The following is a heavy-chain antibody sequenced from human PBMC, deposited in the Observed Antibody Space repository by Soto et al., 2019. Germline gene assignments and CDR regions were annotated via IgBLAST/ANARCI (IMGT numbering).Heavy chain of an antibody. Sequence: QLQLPESGSGLVKPSQTLSLTCAVSGGSISSGVYSWSWIRQPPEKGLEWIGYIYHSGSAYYHPSLTSRVSISRDRSKHQFSLELSSVTAADKAVYYCARTSYYDISSYYYPYDAFHIWGRGTMVTVSS. CDR2: IYHSGSA. CDR3: ARTSYYDISSYYYPYDAFHI. CDR1: GGSISSGVYS. J-gene: IGHJ3*02. D-gene: IGHD3-22*01. V-gene: IGHV4-30-2*01.